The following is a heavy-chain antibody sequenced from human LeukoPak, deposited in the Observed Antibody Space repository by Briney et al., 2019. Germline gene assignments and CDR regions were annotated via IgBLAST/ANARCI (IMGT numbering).Heavy chain of an antibody. J-gene: IGHJ4*02. Sequence: GESLQISCQGSGSTFTTNWIGWVRQLPGKGLEWMGIIYPGDSDPRYSPSFQGQVTISAEKSISTAYLQSSSLKASDSAMYYCVRHGLGGSWFCFDYWGQGTLVTVSS. D-gene: IGHD6-13*01. V-gene: IGHV5-51*01. CDR2: IYPGDSDP. CDR3: VRHGLGGSWFCFDY. CDR1: GSTFTTNW.